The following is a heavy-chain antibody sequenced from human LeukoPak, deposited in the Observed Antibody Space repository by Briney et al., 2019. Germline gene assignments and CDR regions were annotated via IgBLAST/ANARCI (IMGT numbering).Heavy chain of an antibody. J-gene: IGHJ3*02. D-gene: IGHD6-6*01. CDR2: NNTNTGIP. CDR1: GYTFSSHA. CDR3: ARDLVSAGFDI. V-gene: IGHV7-4-1*02. Sequence: GASVKVSCKAFGYTFSSHAMNWVRQAPGQGLELMGWNNTNTGIPTYAQGFAGRFVFSLDTSVTTAYLQITSLKAEDTAVYYCARDLVSAGFDIWGQGTMVTVSS.